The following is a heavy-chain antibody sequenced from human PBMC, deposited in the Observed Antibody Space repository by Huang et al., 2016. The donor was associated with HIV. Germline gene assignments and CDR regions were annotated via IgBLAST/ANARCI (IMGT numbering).Heavy chain of an antibody. Sequence: QVLLVQSGAEVRKPGSSVKVSCTAFGGPFSGYAISWVRQDPGQGLEWMGGIIPIFGTANYTQKFQGRVTITVDESTNTGYMELTRRTSEDTAVYYCARTAYSYGFRQGYNWFDPWGQGTPVTVSS. V-gene: IGHV1-69*13. CDR3: ARTAYSYGFRQGYNWFDP. D-gene: IGHD5-18*01. CDR2: IIPIFGTA. CDR1: GGPFSGYA. J-gene: IGHJ5*02.